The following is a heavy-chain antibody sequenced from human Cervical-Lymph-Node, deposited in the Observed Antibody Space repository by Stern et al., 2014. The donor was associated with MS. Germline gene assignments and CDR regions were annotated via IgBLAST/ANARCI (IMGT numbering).Heavy chain of an antibody. CDR2: IYGGNGNT. Sequence: QVQLVQSGAEVKKPGASVHVSCKASGYAFTKYAIHWVRQAPGQRLQWMGWIYGGNGNTKYSQTFQGRVTFTQDTSATTAYMEARSLRSDDPAVYFCAGAPHDDPQPRDFYYGMAVWGQGTTVIGSS. J-gene: IGHJ6*02. CDR3: AGAPHDDPQPRDFYYGMAV. D-gene: IGHD3-16*01. CDR1: GYAFTKYA. V-gene: IGHV1-3*01.